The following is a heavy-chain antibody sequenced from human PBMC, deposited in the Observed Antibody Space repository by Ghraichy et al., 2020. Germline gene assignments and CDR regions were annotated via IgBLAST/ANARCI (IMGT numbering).Heavy chain of an antibody. CDR2: INPNSGGT. CDR3: ARDKGANIVVVPAAIPWFDP. Sequence: ASVKVSCKASGYTFTGYYMHWVRQAPGQGLEWMGWINPNSGGTNYAQKFQGRVTMTRDTSISTAYMELSRLRSDDTAVYYCARDKGANIVVVPAAIPWFDPWGQGTLVTVSS. V-gene: IGHV1-2*02. CDR1: GYTFTGYY. D-gene: IGHD2-2*01. J-gene: IGHJ5*02.